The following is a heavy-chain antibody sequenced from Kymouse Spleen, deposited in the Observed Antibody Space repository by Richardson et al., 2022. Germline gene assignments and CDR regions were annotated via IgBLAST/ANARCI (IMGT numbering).Heavy chain of an antibody. J-gene: IGHJ4*02. CDR3: AKETIFGVVPFDY. D-gene: IGHD3-3*01. CDR2: ISYDGSNK. Sequence: QVQLVESGGGVVQPGRSLRLSCAASGFTFSSYGMHWVRQAPGKGLEWVAVISYDGSNKYYADSVKGRFTISRDNSKNTLYLQMNSLRAEDTAVYYCAKETIFGVVPFDYWGQGTLVTVSS. CDR1: GFTFSSYG. V-gene: IGHV3-30*18.